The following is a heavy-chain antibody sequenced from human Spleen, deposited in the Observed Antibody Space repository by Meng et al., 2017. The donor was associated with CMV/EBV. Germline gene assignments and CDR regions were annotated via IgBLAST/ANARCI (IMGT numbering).Heavy chain of an antibody. V-gene: IGHV4-61*01. Sequence: SETLSLTCTVSGGSVSSGSYYWSWIRQPPGKGLEWIGYIYYSGSTNYNPSLKSRVTISVDTSKNQFSLKLSSLTAADTAVYYCARDRELSGGAYFDYWGQGTLVTVSS. CDR2: IYYSGST. J-gene: IGHJ4*02. CDR1: GGSVSSGSYY. CDR3: ARDRELSGGAYFDY. D-gene: IGHD1-7*01.